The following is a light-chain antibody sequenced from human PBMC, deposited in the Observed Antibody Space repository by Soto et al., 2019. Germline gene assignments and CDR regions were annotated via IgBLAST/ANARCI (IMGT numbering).Light chain of an antibody. Sequence: DIVMTQSPATLSLSPGERATLSCRASQSISSNLAWYQHKPGQAPRLLIYAAPTRTSGIPARFRGGGSGTEFSLTITSLQSEDFAIYYCQQYKNWPPMYTFGQGTRLEI. CDR2: AAP. V-gene: IGKV3-15*01. CDR1: QSISSN. J-gene: IGKJ2*01. CDR3: QQYKNWPPMYT.